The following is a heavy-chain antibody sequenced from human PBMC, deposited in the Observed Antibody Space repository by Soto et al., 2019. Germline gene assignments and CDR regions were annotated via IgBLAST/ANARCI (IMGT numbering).Heavy chain of an antibody. D-gene: IGHD6-6*01. J-gene: IGHJ1*01. Sequence: GASVKVSCEASGYTFTSYGISWVRQAPGQGLEWMGWISAYNGNTNYAQKLQGRVTMTTDTSTSTAYMELRSLRSDDTAVYYCARVPRSSSSQYFQHWGQGTLVTVSS. CDR2: ISAYNGNT. V-gene: IGHV1-18*01. CDR1: GYTFTSYG. CDR3: ARVPRSSSSQYFQH.